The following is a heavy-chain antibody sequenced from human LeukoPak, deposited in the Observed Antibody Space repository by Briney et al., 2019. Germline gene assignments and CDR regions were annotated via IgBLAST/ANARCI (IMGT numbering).Heavy chain of an antibody. Sequence: PGGSLRLSCAASGFTFSGYAMHWVRQAPGKGLEWVAVISYDGSNKYYADSVKGRFTISRDNSKNTLYLQMNSLRAEDTAVYYCAREVSEGFDFWGQGTLVTVSS. J-gene: IGHJ4*02. CDR1: GFTFSGYA. D-gene: IGHD3-22*01. V-gene: IGHV3-30-3*01. CDR3: AREVSEGFDF. CDR2: ISYDGSNK.